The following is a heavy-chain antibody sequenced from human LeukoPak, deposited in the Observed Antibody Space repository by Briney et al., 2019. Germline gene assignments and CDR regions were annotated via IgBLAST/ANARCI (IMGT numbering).Heavy chain of an antibody. CDR1: GGTFGSYA. CDR3: ARDPHYYDSSFDY. V-gene: IGHV1-69*13. CDR2: IIPIFGTA. J-gene: IGHJ4*02. D-gene: IGHD3-22*01. Sequence: EASVKVSCKASGGTFGSYAISWVRQAPGQGLEWMGGIIPIFGTANYAQKFQGRVTITADESTSTAYMELSSLRSEDTAVYYCARDPHYYDSSFDYWGQGTLVTVSS.